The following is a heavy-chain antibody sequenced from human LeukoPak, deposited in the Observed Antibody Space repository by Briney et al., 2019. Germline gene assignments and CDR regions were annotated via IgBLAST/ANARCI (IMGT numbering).Heavy chain of an antibody. D-gene: IGHD3-10*01. CDR3: AKRGPGSPESGKYYFDY. CDR1: GFTFSNYA. Sequence: GSLRLSCAASGFTFSNYAMHWVRQAPGKGLEWVAFIWSDGSDKYYADSVKGRFTISRDNSKNTLYLQMNSLRAEDTAVYYCAKRGPGSPESGKYYFDYWGQGTLVTVSS. CDR2: IWSDGSDK. V-gene: IGHV3-30*02. J-gene: IGHJ4*02.